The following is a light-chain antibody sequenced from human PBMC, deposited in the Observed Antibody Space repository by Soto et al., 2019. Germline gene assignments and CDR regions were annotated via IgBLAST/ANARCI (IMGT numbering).Light chain of an antibody. CDR1: SSNIGAGYD. CDR3: QSYDSSLSGLL. V-gene: IGLV1-40*01. Sequence: QSVLTQPPSVSGAPGQRVTISCTGSSSNIGAGYDVHWYQQLPGTAPKLLIYGNSNRPSGVPDRFSGSKSGTSASLAITGLQAEDEADCYCQSYDSSLSGLLFGGGTKLTVL. CDR2: GNS. J-gene: IGLJ2*01.